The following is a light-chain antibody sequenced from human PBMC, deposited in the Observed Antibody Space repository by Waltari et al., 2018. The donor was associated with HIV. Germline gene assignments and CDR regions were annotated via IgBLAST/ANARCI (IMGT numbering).Light chain of an antibody. J-gene: IGLJ3*02. CDR3: CSFAGSTSWV. Sequence: QSALTQPASVSGSPGQSITFSCTGTSRDIGSYNLSSWYQQHPGKAPRLMIYEVTKRPSGVSYRLSGSKSGNTASLTISGLQAEDEADYYCCSFAGSTSWVFGGGTKLTVL. CDR1: SRDIGSYNL. V-gene: IGLV2-23*02. CDR2: EVT.